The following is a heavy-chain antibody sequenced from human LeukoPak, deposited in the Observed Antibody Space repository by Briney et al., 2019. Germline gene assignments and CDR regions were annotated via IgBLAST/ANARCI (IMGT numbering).Heavy chain of an antibody. Sequence: SETLSLTFTVSGGSISSYYWSWIRQPPGKGLEWNGYIYYSGSTNYNPSLKSRVTISVDTSKNQFSLKLSSVTAADTAVYYCARHSHYYGSGSRHYFDYWGQGTLVTVSS. CDR2: IYYSGST. D-gene: IGHD3-10*01. V-gene: IGHV4-59*08. CDR1: GGSISSYY. J-gene: IGHJ4*02. CDR3: ARHSHYYGSGSRHYFDY.